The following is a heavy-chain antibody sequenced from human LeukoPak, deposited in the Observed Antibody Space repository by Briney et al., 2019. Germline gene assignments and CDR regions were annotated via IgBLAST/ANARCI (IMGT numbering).Heavy chain of an antibody. J-gene: IGHJ6*03. CDR2: MNPNSGNT. CDR1: GYTFTSYD. V-gene: IGHV1-8*01. CDR3: AREGNDHVATDSYYYMDV. D-gene: IGHD5-12*01. Sequence: VASVKVSCKASGYTFTSYDINWVRQATGQGLEWMGWMNPNSGNTGYAQKFQGRVTMTRNTSISTAYMELSSLRSEDTAVYYCAREGNDHVATDSYYYMDVWGKGTTVTVSS.